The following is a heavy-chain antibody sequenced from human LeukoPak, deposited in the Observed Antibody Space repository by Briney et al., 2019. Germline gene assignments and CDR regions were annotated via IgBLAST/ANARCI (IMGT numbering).Heavy chain of an antibody. CDR2: IIPVLDVS. CDR3: ARGAVADPGY. V-gene: IGHV1-69*04. Sequence: SVKVSCKASGGTFSNYVITWVRQAPGQGLEWMGRIIPVLDVSNFAQKFQGRVTITADRSTNTAHMELSRLESGDTAVFYCARGAVADPGYWGQGTLVTVSS. CDR1: GGTFSNYV. D-gene: IGHD6-19*01. J-gene: IGHJ4*02.